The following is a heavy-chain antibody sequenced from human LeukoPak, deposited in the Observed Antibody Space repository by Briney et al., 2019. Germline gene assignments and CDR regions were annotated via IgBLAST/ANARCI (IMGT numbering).Heavy chain of an antibody. Sequence: ASVKVSCKASGGTFISYAISWVRQAPGQGVEGMGRVIPIFGTANYAQKVQGRVTIPADESTSTVYMELSSLRSEDTPVYYCATELGGGNSAFAYYYYMDVWGKGTTVTVSS. CDR2: VIPIFGTA. D-gene: IGHD4-23*01. V-gene: IGHV1-69*13. J-gene: IGHJ6*03. CDR1: GGTFISYA. CDR3: ATELGGGNSAFAYYYYMDV.